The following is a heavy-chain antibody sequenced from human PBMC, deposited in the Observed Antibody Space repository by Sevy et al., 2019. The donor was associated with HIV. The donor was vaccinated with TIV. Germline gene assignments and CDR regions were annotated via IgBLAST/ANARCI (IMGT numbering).Heavy chain of an antibody. J-gene: IGHJ4*02. CDR2: ISYDGSNK. D-gene: IGHD3-3*01. V-gene: IGHV3-30*18. Sequence: GGSLRLSCAASGFTFSSYGMHWVRQAPGKGLEWVAVISYDGSNKYYADSVKGRFTISRDNSKNTLYLQMNSLRAEDTAVYYCAKGGQRSPLPHYDFWSGYNYWGQGTLVTVSS. CDR1: GFTFSSYG. CDR3: AKGGQRSPLPHYDFWSGYNY.